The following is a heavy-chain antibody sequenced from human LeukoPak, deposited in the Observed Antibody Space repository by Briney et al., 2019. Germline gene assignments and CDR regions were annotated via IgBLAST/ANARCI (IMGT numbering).Heavy chain of an antibody. CDR3: AREIAMAGKTFDN. V-gene: IGHV1-46*01. D-gene: IGHD6-19*01. J-gene: IGHJ4*02. CDR1: GYTLTELS. CDR2: INPSGDST. Sequence: ASVKVSCKVSGYTLTELSMHWVRQAPGQGLEWMGTINPSGDSTTYAQEFQGRVTMTRDTSTSTFYMELSSLRSEDTAVYYCAREIAMAGKTFDNWGQGTLVTVSS.